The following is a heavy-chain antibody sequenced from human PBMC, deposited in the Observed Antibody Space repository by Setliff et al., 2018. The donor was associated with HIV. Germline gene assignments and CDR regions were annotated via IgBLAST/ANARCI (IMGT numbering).Heavy chain of an antibody. CDR2: IYTSGST. CDR1: GGSISSGGYY. D-gene: IGHD1-26*01. Sequence: SETLSLTCTVSGGSISSGGYYWSWIRQPAGKGLEWIGHIYTSGSTKYNPSLKGRVTISVDTSKDQFSLNLSSVTAADTAVYYCVREVGYFDFWGRGTLVTVSS. J-gene: IGHJ2*01. V-gene: IGHV4-61*09. CDR3: VREVGYFDF.